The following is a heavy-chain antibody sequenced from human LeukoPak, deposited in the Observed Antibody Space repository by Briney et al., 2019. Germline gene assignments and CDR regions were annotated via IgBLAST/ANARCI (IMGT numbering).Heavy chain of an antibody. D-gene: IGHD1-1*01. V-gene: IGHV1-2*02. CDR1: GYTFTAYY. CDR3: ARGMTKTDDY. J-gene: IGHJ4*02. CDR2: INSNSGDT. Sequence: ASVKVSCKASGYTFTAYYMHWVRQAPGQGLEWMGWINSNSGDTNFAQQFQGRVTMTRDTSISTAYMELSRLRSDDTAVYYCARGMTKTDDYWGQGTLVSVSS.